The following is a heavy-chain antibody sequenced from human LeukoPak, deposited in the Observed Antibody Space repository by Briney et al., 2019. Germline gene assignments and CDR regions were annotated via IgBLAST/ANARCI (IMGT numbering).Heavy chain of an antibody. CDR2: INHSGST. Sequence: PSETLSLTCAVYGGSFSGYYWSWIRQPPGKGLEWIGEINHSGSTNYNPSLKSRVTISVDTSKNQFSLKLSSVTAADTAMYYCARGCWKWLPGGWFDPWGQGTLVTVSS. D-gene: IGHD3-22*01. J-gene: IGHJ5*02. V-gene: IGHV4-34*01. CDR1: GGSFSGYY. CDR3: ARGCWKWLPGGWFDP.